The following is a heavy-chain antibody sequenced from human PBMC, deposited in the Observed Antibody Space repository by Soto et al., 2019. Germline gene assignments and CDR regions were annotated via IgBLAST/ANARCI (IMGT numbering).Heavy chain of an antibody. CDR2: INPNSGGT. J-gene: IGHJ6*02. V-gene: IGHV1-2*02. D-gene: IGHD2-8*01. CDR1: GYTFTGYY. Sequence: RASVKVSCKASGYTFTGYYMHWVRQAPGQGLEWMGWINPNSGGTNYAQKFQGRVTMTRDTSISTAYMELSRLRSDDTAVYYCAGGAPLYYYYYYYGMDVWGQGTTVTVSS. CDR3: AGGAPLYYYYYYYGMDV.